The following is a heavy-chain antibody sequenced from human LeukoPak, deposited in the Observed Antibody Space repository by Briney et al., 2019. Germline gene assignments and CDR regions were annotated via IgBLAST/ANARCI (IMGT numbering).Heavy chain of an antibody. CDR2: ISGSGGST. D-gene: IGHD6-19*01. Sequence: GGSLRLSHAPSGFTFSSYAMSGVRQAPGKGVEWVSAISGSGGSTYYADSVKGRFTISRDNSKNTLYLQMNSLRAEDTAVYYCAKDRMWLALRGSTADYWGQGTLVTVSS. CDR3: AKDRMWLALRGSTADY. J-gene: IGHJ4*02. CDR1: GFTFSSYA. V-gene: IGHV3-23*01.